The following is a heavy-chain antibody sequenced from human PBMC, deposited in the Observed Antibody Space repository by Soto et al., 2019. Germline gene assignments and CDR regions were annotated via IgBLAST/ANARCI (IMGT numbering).Heavy chain of an antibody. CDR1: GFTFSSDA. V-gene: IGHV3-23*01. CDR3: AKSATGGMDV. Sequence: GGSVRLSCAACGFTFSSDARSWVRQAPGKGLEWVSAISGSGGSTYYADSVKGRFTISRDNSKNTLYLQMNSLRAEDTAVYYCAKSATGGMDVWGQGTTVTVSS. CDR2: ISGSGGST. J-gene: IGHJ6*02. D-gene: IGHD3-10*01.